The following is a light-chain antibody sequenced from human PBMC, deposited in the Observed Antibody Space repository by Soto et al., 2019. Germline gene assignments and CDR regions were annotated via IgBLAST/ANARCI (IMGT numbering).Light chain of an antibody. CDR3: QQYGSSSWT. Sequence: EIVLTQSPGTLSLSPGERATLSCRASQSVGSSYLAWYQQKPGQAPRLLIYGASSRATGIPDRFSGSGSGTDFTLTISRLEPEDCAVYYCQQYGSSSWTFGQGTKVELK. CDR2: GAS. J-gene: IGKJ1*01. CDR1: QSVGSSY. V-gene: IGKV3-20*01.